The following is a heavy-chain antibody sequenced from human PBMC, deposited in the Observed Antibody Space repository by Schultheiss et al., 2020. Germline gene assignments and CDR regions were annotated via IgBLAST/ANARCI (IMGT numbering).Heavy chain of an antibody. V-gene: IGHV1-18*01. CDR1: GYTLTELS. D-gene: IGHD1-1*01. CDR3: ARLDDDYYYYGMDV. CDR2: ISAYNGNT. Sequence: AAVKVSCKVSGYTLTELSMHWVRQAPGKGLEWMGWISAYNGNTNYAQKLQGRVTMTTDTSTSTAYMELRSLRSDDTAVYYCARLDDDYYYYGMDVWGQGTTVTVSS. J-gene: IGHJ6*02.